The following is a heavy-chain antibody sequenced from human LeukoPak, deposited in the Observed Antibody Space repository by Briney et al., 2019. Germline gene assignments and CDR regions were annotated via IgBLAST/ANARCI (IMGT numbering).Heavy chain of an antibody. J-gene: IGHJ5*02. V-gene: IGHV1-46*01. Sequence: GASVKLSCKASGYTFTSYYMHWGRQAPGQGLEWRGIINPSGGSTSYAQKFQGRVTMTRDTSTSTVYMELSSPRSEDTAVYYCARDGCGGYCLRPNGFDPWGQGTLVTVSS. CDR2: INPSGGST. D-gene: IGHD2-21*02. CDR3: ARDGCGGYCLRPNGFDP. CDR1: GYTFTSYY.